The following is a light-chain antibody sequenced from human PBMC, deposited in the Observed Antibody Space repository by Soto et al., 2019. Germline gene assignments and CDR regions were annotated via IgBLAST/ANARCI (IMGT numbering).Light chain of an antibody. CDR1: SGSVSNSYY. CDR3: VLYLGSGIVE. J-gene: IGLJ2*01. CDR2: NTK. V-gene: IGLV8-61*01. Sequence: QTVVTQEPSFSVSPGGTVTLTCGLNSGSVSNSYYPSWYQQTPGQAPRTLIYNTKTRSPGVPDRFSGSILGNKAALTITGAQADDESHYYCVLYLGSGIVEFGGGTQLTVL.